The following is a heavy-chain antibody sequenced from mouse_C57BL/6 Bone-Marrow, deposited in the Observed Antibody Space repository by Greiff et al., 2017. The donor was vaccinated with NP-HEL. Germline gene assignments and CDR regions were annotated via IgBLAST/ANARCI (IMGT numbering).Heavy chain of an antibody. CDR3: ACYYVQLYWYVDV. CDR2: IDPEDGET. J-gene: IGHJ1*03. V-gene: IGHV14-2*01. CDR1: GFNIKGYY. Sequence: VQLQQSGAELVKPGASVKLSCTASGFNIKGYYMHWVKQRPEQGLEWIGRIDPEDGETNYAPKFKGKATITADTSSNTAYLQLSSLTSEDTAVFYCACYYVQLYWYVDVWGTGTTVTVSS. D-gene: IGHD1-1*01.